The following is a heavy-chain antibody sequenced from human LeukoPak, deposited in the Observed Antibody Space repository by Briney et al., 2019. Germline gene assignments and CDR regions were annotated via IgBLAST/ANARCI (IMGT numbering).Heavy chain of an antibody. D-gene: IGHD2-15*01. CDR1: GGSFSGYY. V-gene: IGHV4-31*11. CDR3: ASRYCSGGSCYGHYYYYYGMDV. CDR2: IYYSGST. Sequence: PSETLSLTCAVYGGSFSGYYWSWIRQHPGKGLEWIGYIYYSGSTYYNPSLKSRVTISVDTSKNQFSLKLSSVTAADTAVYYCASRYCSGGSCYGHYYYYYGMDVWGQGTTVTVSS. J-gene: IGHJ6*02.